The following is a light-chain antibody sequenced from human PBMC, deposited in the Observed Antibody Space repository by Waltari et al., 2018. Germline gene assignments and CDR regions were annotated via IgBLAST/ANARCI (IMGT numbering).Light chain of an antibody. V-gene: IGLV3-21*02. CDR1: NIGAKS. Sequence: YVLTQPPSVSVAPGQTARITCGGSNIGAKSVVWYQQRPGQAPVLVLYDDSDRPPGIPGRLSGANSGNTATLTISRVEDGDEADYYCQVWDSSNDHVIFGGGTKLTVL. J-gene: IGLJ2*01. CDR2: DDS. CDR3: QVWDSSNDHVI.